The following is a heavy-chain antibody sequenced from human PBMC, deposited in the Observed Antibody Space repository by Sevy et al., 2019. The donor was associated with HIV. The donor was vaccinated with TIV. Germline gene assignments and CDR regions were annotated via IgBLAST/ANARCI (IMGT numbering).Heavy chain of an antibody. Sequence: GGSLRLSCAASGFTFSKYSMSWVRQPPGKGLEWVSILSFGCVEINNADSVKGRFTISRDNSKNSLYLEMNNLTAEDTAVYYCAREGCTKPHDYWGQGTLVTGSS. CDR3: AREGCTKPHDY. D-gene: IGHD2-8*01. CDR2: LSFGCVEI. CDR1: GFTFSKYS. V-gene: IGHV3-23*01. J-gene: IGHJ4*02.